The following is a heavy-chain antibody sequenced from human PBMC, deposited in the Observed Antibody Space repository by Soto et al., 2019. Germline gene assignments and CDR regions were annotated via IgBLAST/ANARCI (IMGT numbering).Heavy chain of an antibody. V-gene: IGHV3-23*01. CDR2: ISGSGGST. J-gene: IGHJ4*02. CDR1: GFTFSSYA. D-gene: IGHD6-13*01. CDR3: LSSYFDY. Sequence: GGSLRLSCAASGFTFSSYAMSWVRQAPGKGLEWVSAISGSGGSTYYADSLKGRFTISRDNSKNALYLQMNSMRAEDTAVYYVLSSYFDYWGQGTLVTVSS.